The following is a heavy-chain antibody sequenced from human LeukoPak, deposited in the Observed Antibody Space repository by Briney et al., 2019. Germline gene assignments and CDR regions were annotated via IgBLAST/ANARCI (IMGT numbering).Heavy chain of an antibody. V-gene: IGHV4-39*07. Sequence: SETLSLTCTVSGGSISSSGSYWGWIRQPPGKGLEWIGNIYSGGNAYYNPSLKSRVAISLDTSKSQFSLKLTSVTASDTAIYYCARERDYGDYWGQGTLVTVSS. CDR3: ARERDYGDY. J-gene: IGHJ4*02. CDR2: IYSGGNA. CDR1: GGSISSSGSY.